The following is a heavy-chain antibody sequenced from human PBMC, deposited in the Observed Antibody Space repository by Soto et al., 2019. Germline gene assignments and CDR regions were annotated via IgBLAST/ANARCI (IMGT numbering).Heavy chain of an antibody. CDR3: AHTKDSSGLLTS. J-gene: IGHJ5*02. D-gene: IGHD3-22*01. V-gene: IGHV2-5*01. CDR1: GFSLSVYGVR. Sequence: TLVNPTQTLTLTCSFSGFSLSVYGVRVIWFRQPPGETLEWLALIHWNDDKRYSPYLKSRLTITKDTSKNQVVLTLTNLDPLDTGTYFCAHTKDSSGLLTSWGQGILVTVSS. CDR2: IHWNDDK.